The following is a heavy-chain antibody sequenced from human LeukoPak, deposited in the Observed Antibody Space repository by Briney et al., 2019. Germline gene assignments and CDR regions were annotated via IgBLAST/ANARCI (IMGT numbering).Heavy chain of an antibody. D-gene: IGHD3-22*01. J-gene: IGHJ4*02. CDR2: IRSKAYGGTT. CDR3: TREQYYYDSSGYYYNDY. CDR1: GFTFGDYA. Sequence: GGSLRLSCTASGFTFGDYAMSWFRQAPGKGLEWVGFIRSKAYGGTTEYAASVKGRFTISRDDSKSIAYLQMNSLKTEDTAVYYCTREQYYYDSSGYYYNDYWGQGTLVTVSS. V-gene: IGHV3-49*03.